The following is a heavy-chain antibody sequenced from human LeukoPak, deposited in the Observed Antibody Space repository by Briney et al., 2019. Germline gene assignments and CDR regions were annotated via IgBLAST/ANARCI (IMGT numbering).Heavy chain of an antibody. D-gene: IGHD4-17*01. V-gene: IGHV1-2*02. CDR1: GYTFTGYY. Sequence: ASVKVSCKASGYTFTGYYIHWVRQAPGQGLEWMGWINPNSGGTNYAEKFQGRVTMTRDTSISTAYMELSRLSSDDTAVYYCARDLETTVYFDSWGQGTLVTVSS. J-gene: IGHJ4*02. CDR2: INPNSGGT. CDR3: ARDLETTVYFDS.